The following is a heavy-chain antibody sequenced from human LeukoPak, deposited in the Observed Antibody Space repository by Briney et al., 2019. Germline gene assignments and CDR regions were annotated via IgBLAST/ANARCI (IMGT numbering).Heavy chain of an antibody. D-gene: IGHD3-9*01. V-gene: IGHV4-59*01. CDR1: GGSISSYY. CDR2: IYDSGST. J-gene: IGHJ5*02. Sequence: KPSETLSLTCTVSGGSISSYYWSWIRQPPGKGLEWIGYIYDSGSTNYNPSLKSRVTISVDTSKNQFSLKLSSVTAADTAVYYCARDTYDILTGYYTGQHPWGQGTLVTVSS. CDR3: ARDTYDILTGYYTGQHP.